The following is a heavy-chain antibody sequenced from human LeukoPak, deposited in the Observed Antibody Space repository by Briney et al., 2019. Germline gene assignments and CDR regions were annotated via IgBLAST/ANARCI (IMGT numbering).Heavy chain of an antibody. V-gene: IGHV3-48*03. CDR2: ISSSASTI. D-gene: IGHD2-15*01. Sequence: GGSLRLSCAASGFTFSSYEMNWVRQAPGKGLEWVSYISSSASTIYYADSVTGRFTISRDNAKNSPYLQMNSLRAEDTAVYYCARVLCSGGSCSIDYWGQGTLVTVSS. CDR1: GFTFSSYE. J-gene: IGHJ4*02. CDR3: ARVLCSGGSCSIDY.